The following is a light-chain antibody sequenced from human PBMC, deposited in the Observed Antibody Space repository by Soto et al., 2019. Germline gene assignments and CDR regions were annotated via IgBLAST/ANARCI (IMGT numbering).Light chain of an antibody. CDR3: MSYTTTTSWV. CDR2: DVS. CDR1: SSDIGTYDY. J-gene: IGLJ3*02. V-gene: IGLV2-14*03. Sequence: QSALTQPATVSGSPGQSITISCTGTSSDIGTYDYVSWYQHHPDKAPKVMIYDVSKRPSGLSNRFSGSKSGNTASLTISGLLAEDEADYYCMSYTTTTSWVFGGGTKLTVL.